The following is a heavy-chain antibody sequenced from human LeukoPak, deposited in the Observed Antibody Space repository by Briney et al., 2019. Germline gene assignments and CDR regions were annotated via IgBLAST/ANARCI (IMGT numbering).Heavy chain of an antibody. CDR2: ISWNSGSI. D-gene: IGHD4-17*01. CDR1: GFTFDDYA. CDR3: AKGVSGDYGAFDI. J-gene: IGHJ3*02. Sequence: GRSLRLSCAASGFTFDDYAMHWVRQAPGKGLEWVSGISWNSGSIGYADSVKGRFTISRDNAKNSLYLQMNGLRAEDMALYYCAKGVSGDYGAFDIWGQGTMVTVSS. V-gene: IGHV3-9*03.